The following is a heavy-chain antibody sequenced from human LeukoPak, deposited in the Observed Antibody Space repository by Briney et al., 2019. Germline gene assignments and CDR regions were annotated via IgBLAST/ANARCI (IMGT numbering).Heavy chain of an antibody. CDR3: ARSAIRSGEFDP. V-gene: IGHV4-4*02. J-gene: IGHJ5*02. D-gene: IGHD2-21*01. CDR1: GGSISSSNW. CDR2: FYHSGST. Sequence: KPSGTLSLTCAVSGGSISSSNWWNWVRQPPGKGLEWIGEFYHSGSTNYNPSLKSRVTISVDKSKSQFSLILSSVTAADTAVYYCARSAIRSGEFDPWGQGTLVTVSS.